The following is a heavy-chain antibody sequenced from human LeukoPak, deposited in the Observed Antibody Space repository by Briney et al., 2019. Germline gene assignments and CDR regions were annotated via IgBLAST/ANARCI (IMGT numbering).Heavy chain of an antibody. Sequence: KPSETLSLTCTVSGDSISSYYWSWIRQPPGKGLEWIGYIYYSGSTNYNPSLKSRVTISVDTSKNQFSLKLSSVTAADTAVYYCARHSPPFLDYDSSGPYDAFDIWGQGTMVTVSS. CDR3: ARHSPPFLDYDSSGPYDAFDI. CDR2: IYYSGST. D-gene: IGHD3-22*01. J-gene: IGHJ3*02. CDR1: GDSISSYY. V-gene: IGHV4-59*08.